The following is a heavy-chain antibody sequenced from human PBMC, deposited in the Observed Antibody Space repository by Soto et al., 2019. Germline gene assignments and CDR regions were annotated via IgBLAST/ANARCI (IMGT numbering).Heavy chain of an antibody. Sequence: PSETLSLTCAVSGGSISSSNWWSWVRQPPGKGLEWIGEINHSGSTNYNPSLKSRVTISVDTSKNQFSLKLSSVTAADTAVYYCARGMGYGSGSYTDYWGQGTLVTVSS. CDR1: GGSISSSNW. CDR3: ARGMGYGSGSYTDY. D-gene: IGHD3-10*01. CDR2: INHSGST. J-gene: IGHJ4*02. V-gene: IGHV4-4*02.